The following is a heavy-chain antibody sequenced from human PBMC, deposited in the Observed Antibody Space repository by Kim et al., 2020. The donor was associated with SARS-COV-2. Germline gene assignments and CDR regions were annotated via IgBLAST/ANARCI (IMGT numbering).Heavy chain of an antibody. CDR3: ARSDPITIFGVVSKRMTNYYYYGMDV. Sequence: ASVKVSCKASGYTFTGYYMHWVRQAPGQGLEWMGWINPNSGGTNYAQKFQGWVTMTRDTSISTAYMELSRLRSDDTAVYYCARSDPITIFGVVSKRMTNYYYYGMDVWGQGTTVTVSS. D-gene: IGHD3-3*01. CDR2: INPNSGGT. V-gene: IGHV1-2*04. CDR1: GYTFTGYY. J-gene: IGHJ6*02.